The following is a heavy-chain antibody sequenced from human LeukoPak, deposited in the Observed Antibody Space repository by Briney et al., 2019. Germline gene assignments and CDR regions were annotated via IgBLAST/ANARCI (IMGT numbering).Heavy chain of an antibody. CDR3: AKIPRGGYMDV. J-gene: IGHJ6*03. Sequence: GGSLRLSCAASGFTFSSYGMHWVRQAPGKGLEWVAAIWYDGSNKYYADSVKGRFTISRDNSKSTLYLQMNSLRAEDTAVYYCAKIPRGGYMDVWGKGTTVTVSS. CDR1: GFTFSSYG. CDR2: IWYDGSNK. D-gene: IGHD2-15*01. V-gene: IGHV3-33*06.